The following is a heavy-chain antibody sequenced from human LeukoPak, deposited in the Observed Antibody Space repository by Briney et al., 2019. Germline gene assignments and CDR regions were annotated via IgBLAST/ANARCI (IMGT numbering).Heavy chain of an antibody. CDR1: GFTVSNNY. V-gene: IGHV3-53*01. CDR2: IYSGGDT. Sequence: PGGSLRLSCAASGFTVSNNYMSWVRQAPGTGLEWVSVIYSGGDTYYADSVKGRFTISRDNSKNTLYLQMNSLRAEDTAVYYCARVRIYDDYVYWYFDLWGRGTLITVSS. J-gene: IGHJ2*01. CDR3: ARVRIYDDYVYWYFDL. D-gene: IGHD4-17*01.